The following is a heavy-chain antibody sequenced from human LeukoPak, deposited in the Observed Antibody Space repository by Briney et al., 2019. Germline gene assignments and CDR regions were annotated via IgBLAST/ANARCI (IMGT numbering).Heavy chain of an antibody. V-gene: IGHV4-39*07. CDR1: GGSISSSTYY. J-gene: IGHJ4*02. D-gene: IGHD3-22*01. Sequence: SETLSLTYTVSGGSISSSTYYWGWIRQPPGKGLEWIGNIYYSGSTYYNPSLKSRVTISVDTSKNQFSLKLSSVTAADTAVYYCARHSSGYYYGEMDYFDYWGQGTLVTVSS. CDR3: ARHSSGYYYGEMDYFDY. CDR2: IYYSGST.